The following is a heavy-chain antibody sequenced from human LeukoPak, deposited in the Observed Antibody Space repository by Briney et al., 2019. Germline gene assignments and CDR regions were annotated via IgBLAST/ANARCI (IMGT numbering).Heavy chain of an antibody. D-gene: IGHD2-15*01. CDR3: ARHLHGYSLGYYYMDV. CDR2: IYYSGST. J-gene: IGHJ6*03. V-gene: IGHV4-59*08. Sequence: SETLSLTCTVSGGSISSYYWSWIRQPPGKGLEWIGYIYYSGSTNYNPSLKSRVTISVDTSKNQFSLKLSSVTAADTAVYYCARHLHGYSLGYYYMDVWGKGTTVTVSS. CDR1: GGSISSYY.